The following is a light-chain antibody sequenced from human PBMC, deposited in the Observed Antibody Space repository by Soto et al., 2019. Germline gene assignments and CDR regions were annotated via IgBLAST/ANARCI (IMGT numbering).Light chain of an antibody. CDR3: SSYTSNSTPYV. V-gene: IGLV2-14*01. J-gene: IGLJ1*01. Sequence: QSALTQPASVSGSPGQSITISCTGTSSDVGGYNYVSWYPQHPGKAPKLMIYEVSNRPSGVSNRFSGSKSGNTASLTISGLQAEDEADYYCSSYTSNSTPYVFGTGTKLTVL. CDR2: EVS. CDR1: SSDVGGYNY.